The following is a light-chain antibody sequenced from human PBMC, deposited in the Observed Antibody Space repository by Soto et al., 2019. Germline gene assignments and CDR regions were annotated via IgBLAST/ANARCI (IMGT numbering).Light chain of an antibody. Sequence: EIVMTQSPATLSVSPGERVTFSCRASQSVTSRLAWYQHKPCQAPRRLISGASPGATGVPARFSGSGSGTEFTLTINSLQSEDFAIYYWQQYNKWPVTFGGGTKVEIK. CDR2: GAS. V-gene: IGKV3-15*01. CDR3: QQYNKWPVT. CDR1: QSVTSR. J-gene: IGKJ4*01.